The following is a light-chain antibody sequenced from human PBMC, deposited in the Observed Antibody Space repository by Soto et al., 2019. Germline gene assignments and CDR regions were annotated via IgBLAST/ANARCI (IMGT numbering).Light chain of an antibody. CDR1: SSDVGGHNY. CDR3: SLYTSSSSVI. Sequence: QSVLTQPASVSGSPGQSITISCTGTSSDVGGHNYVSWYQQHPGEVPKLMIYEVSNRPSGVSNRFSGSKSGNTASLTISGLQAEDEGDYYCSLYTSSSSVIFGGGTKVTVL. CDR2: EVS. J-gene: IGLJ2*01. V-gene: IGLV2-14*01.